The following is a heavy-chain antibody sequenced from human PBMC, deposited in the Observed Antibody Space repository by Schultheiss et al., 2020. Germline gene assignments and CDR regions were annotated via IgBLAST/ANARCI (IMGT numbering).Heavy chain of an antibody. CDR3: ARGGWYESFDY. J-gene: IGHJ4*02. Sequence: GSLRLSCEASGFTFDSHWMHWVRQAPGKGLVWVSRINSDGSSTNYADSVKGRFIISRDNAKNTVYLQMNSLRPEDTAVYYCARGGWYESFDYWGQGALVTVSS. CDR1: GFTFDSHW. V-gene: IGHV3-74*01. CDR2: INSDGSST. D-gene: IGHD6-19*01.